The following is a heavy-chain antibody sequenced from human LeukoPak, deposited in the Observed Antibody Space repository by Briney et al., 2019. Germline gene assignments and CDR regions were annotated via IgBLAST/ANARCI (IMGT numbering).Heavy chain of an antibody. CDR3: ARVGLGHAFDI. J-gene: IGHJ3*02. V-gene: IGHV1-18*01. Sequence: SGNSFISFAISWVRQAPGQGLEWMGWISAYNGNTNYAQKLQGRVTMTTDTSTSTAYMELRSLRSDDTAVYYCARVGLGHAFDIWGQGTMVTVSS. D-gene: IGHD3-10*01. CDR2: ISAYNGNT. CDR1: GNSFISFA.